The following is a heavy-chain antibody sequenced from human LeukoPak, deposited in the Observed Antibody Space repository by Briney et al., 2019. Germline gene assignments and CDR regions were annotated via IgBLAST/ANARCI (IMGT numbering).Heavy chain of an antibody. CDR1: GFTFSSYD. V-gene: IGHV3-13*04. CDR3: ARGNILTGYMY. Sequence: GGSLTPSCAASGFTFSSYDMHWVRQATGKGLEWVSAIGYGGDTHYSGSVKGRFTISRENAKNSLYLQMNSLGAGDPAVYYCARGNILTGYMYWGQGTLVTVSS. CDR2: IGYGGDT. D-gene: IGHD3-9*01. J-gene: IGHJ4*02.